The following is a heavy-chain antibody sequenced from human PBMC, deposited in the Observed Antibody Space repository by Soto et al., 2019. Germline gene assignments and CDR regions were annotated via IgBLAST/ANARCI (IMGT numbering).Heavy chain of an antibody. J-gene: IGHJ4*02. D-gene: IGHD6-13*01. CDR2: INPSGDST. CDR3: AKVDVSTAGSFDY. Sequence: PGGSLRLSCVASGFTFSRHGLSWVRQAPGKGLEWVSTINPSGDSTFYADSVKGRFTISRDNSKNTVYLQMNSLSVGDTAVYLCAKVDVSTAGSFDYWGQGVLVTVSS. CDR1: GFTFSRHG. V-gene: IGHV3-23*01.